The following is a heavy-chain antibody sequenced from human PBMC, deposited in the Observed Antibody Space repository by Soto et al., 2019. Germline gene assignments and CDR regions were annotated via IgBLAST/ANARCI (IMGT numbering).Heavy chain of an antibody. V-gene: IGHV4-59*08. Sequence: SETLSLTCTVSGGSISSYYWSWIRQPPGKGLEWIGYIYYSGSTNYNPSLKSRVTISVDTSKNQFSLKPSSVTAADTAVYYCASSIAAAGTFDYWGQGTLVTVSS. CDR3: ASSIAAAGTFDY. CDR2: IYYSGST. CDR1: GGSISSYY. J-gene: IGHJ4*02. D-gene: IGHD6-13*01.